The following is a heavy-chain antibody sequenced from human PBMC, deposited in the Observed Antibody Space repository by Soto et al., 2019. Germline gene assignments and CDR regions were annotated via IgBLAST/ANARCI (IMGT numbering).Heavy chain of an antibody. V-gene: IGHV1-46*01. Sequence: GASVKVSCKASGYTFTSYYMHWVPQAPGQELEWMGIINPSGGSTSFAQKFQGRVTMTRDTSTSTVYMELSSLRSEDTAVYYCARSQLGPDDAFDIWGQGTMVTVSS. CDR1: GYTFTSYY. CDR3: ARSQLGPDDAFDI. D-gene: IGHD6-6*01. J-gene: IGHJ3*02. CDR2: INPSGGST.